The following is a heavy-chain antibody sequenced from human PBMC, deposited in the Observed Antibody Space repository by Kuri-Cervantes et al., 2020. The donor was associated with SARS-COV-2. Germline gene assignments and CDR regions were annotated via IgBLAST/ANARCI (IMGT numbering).Heavy chain of an antibody. V-gene: IGHV4-34*01. Sequence: GSLRLSCAASGFTCSSYGMHWVRQAPGKGLEWIGEISGGGYTLYNPSLKSRVSITQESARNQFSLKVTSVTAADTAVYYCARQSRVSPLDFWGQGTLVTVSS. D-gene: IGHD3-3*01. CDR3: ARQSRVSPLDF. CDR1: GFTCSSYG. J-gene: IGHJ4*02. CDR2: ISGGGYT.